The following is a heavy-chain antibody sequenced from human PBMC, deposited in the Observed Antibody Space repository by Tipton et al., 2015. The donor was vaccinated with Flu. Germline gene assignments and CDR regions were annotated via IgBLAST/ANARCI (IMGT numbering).Heavy chain of an antibody. J-gene: IGHJ3*02. CDR2: IYSSGNT. D-gene: IGHD2-21*01. Sequence: TLSLTCSVSGGSVNSYYWSWIRRPAGKGLEWIGRIYSSGNTHFNPSLRSRVTMSVDTSKNQISLKLSSVTAADTAVYYCARDTIRLDAFDIWGQGTVVTVSS. CDR1: GGSVNSYY. V-gene: IGHV4-4*07. CDR3: ARDTIRLDAFDI.